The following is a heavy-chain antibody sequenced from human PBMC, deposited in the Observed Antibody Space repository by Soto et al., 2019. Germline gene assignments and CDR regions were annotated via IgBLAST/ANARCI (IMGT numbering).Heavy chain of an antibody. D-gene: IGHD6-25*01. J-gene: IGHJ4*02. V-gene: IGHV1-2*02. CDR3: ASVPGIAAVTDY. Sequence: VASVKVSCKASGYTFTGYYIHCVRLAPGQGLEWMGWINPNSGDTNYAQKFQGNVTMTRDTSISTAYMELTRLRSDDTAVYYCASVPGIAAVTDYWGQGTLVTVS. CDR2: INPNSGDT. CDR1: GYTFTGYY.